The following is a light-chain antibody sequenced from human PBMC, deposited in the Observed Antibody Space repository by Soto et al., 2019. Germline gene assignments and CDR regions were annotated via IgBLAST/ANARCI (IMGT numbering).Light chain of an antibody. J-gene: IGLJ3*02. CDR2: GNS. CDR1: SSNIGAGYD. Sequence: QSALTQPPSVSGAPGQRVTFSCTGSSSNIGAGYDVHWYQQLPGTAPKLLIYGNSNRPSGVPDRFSGSKSGTLASLAITGLQAEDEADYYCQSYDSSLSGNWVFGGGTKLTVL. V-gene: IGLV1-40*01. CDR3: QSYDSSLSGNWV.